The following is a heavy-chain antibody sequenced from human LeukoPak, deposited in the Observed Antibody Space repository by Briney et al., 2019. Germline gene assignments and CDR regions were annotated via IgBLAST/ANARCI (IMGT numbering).Heavy chain of an antibody. V-gene: IGHV1-46*01. CDR1: GYTFTSYY. CDR2: INPSGTNT. J-gene: IGHJ4*02. Sequence: ASVKVSCKASGYTFTSYYMHWVRQAPGQGLEWMGLINPSGTNTNYAQKFRGRVTMTRDTSTSAVYMDLSSLRSEDTAMYFCAREESGGYFDYWGQGTLVTVSS. CDR3: AREESGGYFDY. D-gene: IGHD2-8*02.